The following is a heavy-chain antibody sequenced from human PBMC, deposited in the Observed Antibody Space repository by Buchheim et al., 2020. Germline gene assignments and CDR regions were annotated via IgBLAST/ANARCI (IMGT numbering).Heavy chain of an antibody. Sequence: QLQLQESGPGLVKPSETLSLTCTVSGGSINSNSYYWGWIRQPPGKGLEWIANLYYSGDTYHNPSLKSRVTISGDTSRRQFSLKLSSVTAADTAVYYCVRYFVSGNNGRGYVDYWGQG. D-gene: IGHD3-10*01. CDR3: VRYFVSGNNGRGYVDY. V-gene: IGHV4-39*01. CDR1: GGSINSNSYY. CDR2: LYYSGDT. J-gene: IGHJ4*02.